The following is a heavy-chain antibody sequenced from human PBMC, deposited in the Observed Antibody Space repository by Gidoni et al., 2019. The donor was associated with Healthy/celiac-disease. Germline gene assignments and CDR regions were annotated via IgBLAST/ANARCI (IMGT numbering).Heavy chain of an antibody. CDR1: VRTFSSYS. CDR3: ARDGGGNYYFDY. D-gene: IGHD3-16*01. J-gene: IGHJ4*02. CDR2: IIPIFGTA. Sequence: VQLVQSGAAVKKPGSSVTVSCKASVRTFSSYSISWVRQAPGQGLEWLGGIIPIFGTANYAQKFQCRVTITASESTRTAYLALSSLRSEATDVYDCARDGGGNYYFDYWGQGTLVTVSS. V-gene: IGHV1-69*01.